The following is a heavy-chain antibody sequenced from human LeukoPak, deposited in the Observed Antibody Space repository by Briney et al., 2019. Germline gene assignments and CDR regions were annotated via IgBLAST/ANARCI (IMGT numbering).Heavy chain of an antibody. V-gene: IGHV1-24*01. J-gene: IGHJ4*02. CDR1: GYRLTELY. CDR3: ARGMITFGGVDY. D-gene: IGHD3-16*01. Sequence: ASVKVSCKVSGYRLTELYIYWVRQAPGEGPEWMGGFDPEDDRGIYAQKFQGRVTMTEDTSISTAYMELSRLRSDDTAVYYCARGMITFGGVDYWGQGTLVTVSS. CDR2: FDPEDDRG.